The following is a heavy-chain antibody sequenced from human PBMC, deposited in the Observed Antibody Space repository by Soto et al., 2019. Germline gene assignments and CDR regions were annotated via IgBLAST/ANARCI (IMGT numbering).Heavy chain of an antibody. CDR2: IYSTENT. CDR1: VGSFRDHY. J-gene: IGHJ4*02. V-gene: IGHV4-34*01. Sequence: PSETLSLTCAVYVGSFRDHYWSWIRQPPGKGLEWIGIIYSTENTYYHPSLLSRVTLPVDTSKNQFSLKLSSVTAADTAVYYCARPDGRYCGQGTLVTVSS. CDR3: ARPDGRY.